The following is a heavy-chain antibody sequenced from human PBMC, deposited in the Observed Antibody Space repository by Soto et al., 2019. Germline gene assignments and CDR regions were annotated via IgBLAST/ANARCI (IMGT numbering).Heavy chain of an antibody. V-gene: IGHV3-23*01. J-gene: IGHJ6*02. CDR2: ISGSGGST. CDR3: AKWSDGPHYYYYGMDV. CDR1: GFTVSSYA. Sequence: EVQLLESGGGLVQPGGSLRLSCAASGFTVSSYAMSWVRQAPGKGLEWVSAISGSGGSTYYADSVKGRFTISRDNSKNTLYLQMNSLRAEDTAVYYCAKWSDGPHYYYYGMDVWGQGTTVTVS.